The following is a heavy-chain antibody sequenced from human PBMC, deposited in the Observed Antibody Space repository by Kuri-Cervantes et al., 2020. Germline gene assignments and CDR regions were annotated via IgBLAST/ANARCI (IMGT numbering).Heavy chain of an antibody. CDR3: ATGNTMIVVGFLNGMDV. V-gene: IGHV1-24*01. CDR1: GYTFINYY. CDR2: FDPEDGET. J-gene: IGHJ6*02. D-gene: IGHD3-22*01. Sequence: ASVKVSCKASGYTFINYYVHWVRQAPGQGLEWMGGFDPEDGETIYAQKFQGRVTMTEDTSTDTAYMELSSLRSEDTAVYYCATGNTMIVVGFLNGMDVWGQGTTVTVSS.